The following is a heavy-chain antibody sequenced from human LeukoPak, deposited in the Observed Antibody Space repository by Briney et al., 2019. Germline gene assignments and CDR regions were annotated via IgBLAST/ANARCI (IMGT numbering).Heavy chain of an antibody. J-gene: IGHJ6*04. CDR2: ISSSTTTI. D-gene: IGHD3-10*02. CDR3: AELGITMIGGV. CDR1: GFSFSSYS. Sequence: GGSLRLSCAASGFSFSSYSMNWVRQAPGKGLEWVSYISSSTTTIYYADSVKGRFTISRDNAKNSLYLQMNSLRAEDTAVYYCAELGITMIGGVWGKGTTVTISS. V-gene: IGHV3-48*04.